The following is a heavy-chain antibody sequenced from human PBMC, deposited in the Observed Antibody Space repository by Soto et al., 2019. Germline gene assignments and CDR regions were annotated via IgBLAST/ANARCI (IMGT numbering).Heavy chain of an antibody. J-gene: IGHJ4*02. CDR3: AREGGTYGDADFDY. V-gene: IGHV1-69*13. CDR1: GGTFSSYA. D-gene: IGHD4-17*01. Sequence: GASVKVSCKASGGTFSSYAISWVRQAPGQGLEWMGGIIPIFGTANYARKFQGRVTITADESTSTAYMELSSLRSEDTAVYYCAREGGTYGDADFDYWGQGTLVTVSS. CDR2: IIPIFGTA.